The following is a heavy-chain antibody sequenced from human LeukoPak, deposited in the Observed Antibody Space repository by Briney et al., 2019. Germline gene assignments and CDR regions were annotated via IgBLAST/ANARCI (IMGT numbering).Heavy chain of an antibody. CDR3: ARAAAGRAYYHYGMDV. CDR1: GFTDRSDD. V-gene: IGHV3-53*01. J-gene: IGHJ6*02. Sequence: PGGSLRLSCAAFGFTDRSDDMNWVRQAPGKGLEWVSILDSDGSPSYADSVKGRFTISRDNSKNTLDLQMNSLRAEDTAVYYCARAAAGRAYYHYGMDVWGQGTTVTVSS. D-gene: IGHD6-13*01. CDR2: LDSDGSP.